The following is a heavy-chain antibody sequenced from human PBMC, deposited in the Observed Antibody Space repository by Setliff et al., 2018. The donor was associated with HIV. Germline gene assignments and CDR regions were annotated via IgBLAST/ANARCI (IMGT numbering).Heavy chain of an antibody. D-gene: IGHD3-3*01. J-gene: IGHJ6*02. Sequence: GGSLRLSCAASRFTFSSYAMSWVRQAPGKGLEWVSDISGSGGSTYYADSVKGRFTISRDNSKNTLYLQMNSLRVEDTAVYYCARDNLYYNLYDGSPVYGMDVWGQGTTGTAP. CDR3: ARDNLYYNLYDGSPVYGMDV. CDR2: ISGSGGST. V-gene: IGHV3-23*01. CDR1: RFTFSSYA.